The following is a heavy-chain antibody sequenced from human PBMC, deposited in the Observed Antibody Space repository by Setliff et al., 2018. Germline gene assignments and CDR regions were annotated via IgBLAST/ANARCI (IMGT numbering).Heavy chain of an antibody. J-gene: IGHJ4*02. CDR2: VYYSGLT. CDR3: ARGGTYRYFDY. CDR1: GGSISTYY. V-gene: IGHV4-59*01. Sequence: PSETLSLTCTVSGGSISTYYWSWIRQPPGKGLEFIGYVYYSGLTNYDPSLKSRVTMSVDSSKNQFSLKLNSMTAADTAVYYCARGGTYRYFDYWGQGALGTVSS.